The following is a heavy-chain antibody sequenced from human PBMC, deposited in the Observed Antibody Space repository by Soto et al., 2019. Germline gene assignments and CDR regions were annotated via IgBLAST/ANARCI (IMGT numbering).Heavy chain of an antibody. D-gene: IGHD7-27*01. J-gene: IGHJ6*02. V-gene: IGHV4-39*01. Sequence: SETLFLTCTVSGGSISSSSYYWGWLRKPPGKGLEWIGSIYYSGSTYYNPSLKSRVTISVDTSKNQFSLKLSSVTAADTAVYYCARHEKGPLGYYYYGMDVWGQGTTVTVSS. CDR2: IYYSGST. CDR3: ARHEKGPLGYYYYGMDV. CDR1: GGSISSSSYY.